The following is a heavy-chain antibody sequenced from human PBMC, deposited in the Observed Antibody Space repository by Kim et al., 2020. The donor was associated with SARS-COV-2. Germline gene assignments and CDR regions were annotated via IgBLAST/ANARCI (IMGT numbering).Heavy chain of an antibody. CDR2: INPNSGGT. J-gene: IGHJ6*02. V-gene: IGHV1-2*04. Sequence: ASVKVSCKASGYTFTGYYMHWMRQAPGQGLEWMGWINPNSGGTNYAQKFQGWVTMTRDTSISTAYMELSRLRSDDTAVYYCARDLGAAHPIYYYYGMDVWGQGTTVTVSS. CDR1: GYTFTGYY. CDR3: ARDLGAAHPIYYYYGMDV.